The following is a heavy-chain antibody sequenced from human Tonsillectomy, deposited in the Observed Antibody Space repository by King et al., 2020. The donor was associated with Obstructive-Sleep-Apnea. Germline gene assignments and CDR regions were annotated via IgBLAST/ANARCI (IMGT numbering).Heavy chain of an antibody. CDR1: GGPISGYY. Sequence: QLQESGPGLVKPSETLSLTCTVSGGPISGYYWSWIRQPPGKGLEWIGYIYYSGSTNYNPSLKSRVTMSVATSNNQFSLKLSSVTAADTAVYYCAGRMAVSWGAFDVWGQGTMVTVSS. D-gene: IGHD3-16*01. V-gene: IGHV4-59*01. J-gene: IGHJ3*01. CDR3: AGRMAVSWGAFDV. CDR2: IYYSGST.